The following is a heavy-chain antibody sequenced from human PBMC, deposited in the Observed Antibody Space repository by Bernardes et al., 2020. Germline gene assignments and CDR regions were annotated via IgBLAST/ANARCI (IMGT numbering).Heavy chain of an antibody. CDR2: ISITSSTI. CDR3: ARSRGTPKYYYGSGSYFRDAFDI. Sequence: GGSLRPSFAASGFTFISYIMNLFRHAPCMVLDLVSYISITSSTIYYADSVKVRFTISRDNAKNSLYLQMNSLRAEDTAVYYCARSRGTPKYYYGSGSYFRDAFDIWGQGTMVTVSS. V-gene: IGHV3-48*01. J-gene: IGHJ3*02. D-gene: IGHD3-10*01. CDR1: GFTFISYI.